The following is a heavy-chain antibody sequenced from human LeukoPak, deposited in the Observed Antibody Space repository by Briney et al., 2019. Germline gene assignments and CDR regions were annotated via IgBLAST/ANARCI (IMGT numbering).Heavy chain of an antibody. D-gene: IGHD6-6*01. CDR3: AHRGASSSSGWFAEYFQH. V-gene: IGHV2-5*01. Sequence: ESGPTLENPTQTLTLTCTFSGFSLSTSGVGVGWIRQPPGKALEWLALIYWNDDKRYSPSLKSRLTITKDTSKNQVVLTMTNMDPVDTATYYCAHRGASSSSGWFAEYFQHWGQGTLVTVSS. CDR2: IYWNDDK. J-gene: IGHJ1*01. CDR1: GFSLSTSGVG.